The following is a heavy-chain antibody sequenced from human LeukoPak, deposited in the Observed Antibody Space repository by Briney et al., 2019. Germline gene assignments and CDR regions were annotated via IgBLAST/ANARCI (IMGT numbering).Heavy chain of an antibody. Sequence: GASVKVSCKASGGTFSSYAISWVRQAPGQGLGWMGGIIPIFGTANYAQKFQGRVTITADESTSTAYMELSSLRSEDTAVYYCARDGAGYGYYYYGMDVWGQGTTVTVSS. D-gene: IGHD5-18*01. CDR1: GGTFSSYA. CDR2: IIPIFGTA. V-gene: IGHV1-69*13. CDR3: ARDGAGYGYYYYGMDV. J-gene: IGHJ6*02.